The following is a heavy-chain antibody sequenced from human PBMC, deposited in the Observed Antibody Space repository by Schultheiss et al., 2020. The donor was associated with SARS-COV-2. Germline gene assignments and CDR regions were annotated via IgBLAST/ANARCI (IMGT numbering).Heavy chain of an antibody. J-gene: IGHJ5*02. CDR1: GGSISSYY. V-gene: IGHV4-59*01. Sequence: SETLSLTCTVSGGSISSYYWSWIRQHPGKGLEWIGYIYYSGSTYYNPSLKSRVTISVDTSKNQFSLKLSSVTAADTAVYYCARVLDPSSGYVFDPWGQGTLVTVSS. D-gene: IGHD3-22*01. CDR2: IYYSGST. CDR3: ARVLDPSSGYVFDP.